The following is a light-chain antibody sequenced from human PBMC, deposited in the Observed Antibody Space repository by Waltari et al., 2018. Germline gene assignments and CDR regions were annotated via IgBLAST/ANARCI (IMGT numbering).Light chain of an antibody. V-gene: IGKV1-39*01. CDR1: QSITTY. J-gene: IGKJ3*01. Sequence: DIQMTQSPSSLSASVGDRVTITCRASQSITTYLNWYQQKPGKAPNLLIYGTSSLQSGVPSSFSGSGSGTDFTLTISSLQPEDFATYYCQQTYSTPPFPFGPGTKVDI. CDR3: QQTYSTPPFP. CDR2: GTS.